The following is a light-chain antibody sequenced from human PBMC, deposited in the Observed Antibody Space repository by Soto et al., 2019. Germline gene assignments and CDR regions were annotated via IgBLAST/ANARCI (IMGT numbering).Light chain of an antibody. Sequence: DIQMTQSPSTLSASVGDRVTITCRASHSISSWLAWYQQKPGKAPNLLIYAASTLESGVPSRFSGSGSGTEFTLTISSLQPDDFATYYCQQYNSYSATFGQGTKVDIK. CDR3: QQYNSYSAT. CDR1: HSISSW. CDR2: AAS. V-gene: IGKV1-5*01. J-gene: IGKJ1*01.